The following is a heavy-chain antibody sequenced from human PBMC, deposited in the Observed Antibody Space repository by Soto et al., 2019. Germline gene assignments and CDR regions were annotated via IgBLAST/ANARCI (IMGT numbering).Heavy chain of an antibody. CDR1: GGHISRGGYY. CDR2: IYYSGST. D-gene: IGHD2-15*01. V-gene: IGHV4-31*02. Sequence: PSKTLSLTWTVSGGHISRGGYYWSWSRQHPGKGLEWIGYIYYSGSTYYNPSLKSRVTISVDTSKNQLSLKLSSVTAADTAVYYCARASGRLPPYFDYWGQGTLVTVS. CDR3: ARASGRLPPYFDY. J-gene: IGHJ4*02.